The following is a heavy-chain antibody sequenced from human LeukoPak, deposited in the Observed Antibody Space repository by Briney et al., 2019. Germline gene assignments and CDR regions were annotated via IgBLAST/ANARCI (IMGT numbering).Heavy chain of an antibody. CDR2: INHSGST. D-gene: IGHD3-22*01. CDR3: ARPNVDSSGYYDY. CDR1: GGSFSGYY. J-gene: IGHJ4*02. V-gene: IGHV4-34*01. Sequence: PSETLSLTCAVYGGSFSGYYWSWIRQPPGKGLEWIGEINHSGSTNYNPSLKSRVTISVDTSKNQFSLKLSSVTAADTAVYYCARPNVDSSGYYDYWGQGTLVTVSS.